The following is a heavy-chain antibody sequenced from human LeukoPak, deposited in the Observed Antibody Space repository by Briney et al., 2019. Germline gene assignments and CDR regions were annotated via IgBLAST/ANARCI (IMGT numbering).Heavy chain of an antibody. Sequence: GGSLRLSCAASGFTFSTYCMHWVRQPPGKGLVWVSQICTDETTIRNADSVKGRFTISRDNAKNTLYLQMSSLRVEDTAVYYCVRGVPVTPWIDYWGQGTLVTVSS. J-gene: IGHJ4*02. D-gene: IGHD2-2*01. CDR2: ICTDETTI. V-gene: IGHV3-74*01. CDR1: GFTFSTYC. CDR3: VRGVPVTPWIDY.